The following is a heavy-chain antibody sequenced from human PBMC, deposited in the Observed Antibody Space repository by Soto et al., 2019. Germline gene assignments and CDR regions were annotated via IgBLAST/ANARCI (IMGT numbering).Heavy chain of an antibody. V-gene: IGHV4-59*01. CDR2: LYYSGNT. CDR1: GGSISPFY. CDR3: ARVGGVAARTFDY. Sequence: SETLSLTCTVSGGSISPFYWSWVRQPPGKGLEWIGYLYYSGNTNYNPSLKSRVTISVDASKNQVSLRLTSVTAAGTAVYYCARVGGVAARTFDYWGQGTVVTVSS. D-gene: IGHD2-15*01. J-gene: IGHJ4*02.